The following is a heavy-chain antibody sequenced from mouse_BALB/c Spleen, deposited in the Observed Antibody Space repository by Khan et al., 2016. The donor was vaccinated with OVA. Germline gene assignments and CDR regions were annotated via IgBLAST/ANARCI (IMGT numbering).Heavy chain of an antibody. Sequence: EVELVESGGDLVKPGGSLKLSCAASGFTFSTYAMSWVRQTPEKRLEWVATISSDGDYIYYPASMEGRFTISRDNAKNTLYLQMSSLRSEDTAMYYCARQNDGPFAYWGQGTLVTVSA. J-gene: IGHJ3*01. V-gene: IGHV5-9-3*01. CDR2: ISSDGDYI. D-gene: IGHD1-1*01. CDR3: ARQNDGPFAY. CDR1: GFTFSTYA.